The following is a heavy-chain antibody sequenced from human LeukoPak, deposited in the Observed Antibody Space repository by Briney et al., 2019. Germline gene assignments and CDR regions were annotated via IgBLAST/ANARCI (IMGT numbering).Heavy chain of an antibody. V-gene: IGHV5-51*01. CDR1: GYSFTSYW. D-gene: IGHD1-26*01. Sequence: GESLKISCKGSGYSFTSYWIGWVRQMPGKGLEWMGIIYPGDSETRYRPSFQGQVTISADKSISTPYLQWSSLKASDTAMYYCARRRDLYSGSYYPFDYWGQGTLVTVSS. CDR2: IYPGDSET. J-gene: IGHJ4*02. CDR3: ARRRDLYSGSYYPFDY.